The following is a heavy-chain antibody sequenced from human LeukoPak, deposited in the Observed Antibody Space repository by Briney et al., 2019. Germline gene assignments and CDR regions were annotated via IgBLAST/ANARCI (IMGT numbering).Heavy chain of an antibody. V-gene: IGHV1-3*01. CDR2: INAGNGNT. Sequence: ASVKVSCKASGYTFTSYAMHWVRQAPGQRLEWMGWINAGNGNTKYSQKFQGRVTITRDTSASTAYMELSSLRSEDTAVYYCARDRKGCSGGSCYSFDYWGQGTLVTVSS. J-gene: IGHJ4*02. CDR3: ARDRKGCSGGSCYSFDY. D-gene: IGHD2-15*01. CDR1: GYTFTSYA.